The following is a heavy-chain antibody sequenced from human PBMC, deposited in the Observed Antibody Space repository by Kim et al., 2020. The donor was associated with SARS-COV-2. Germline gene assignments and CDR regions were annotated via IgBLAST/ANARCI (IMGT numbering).Heavy chain of an antibody. CDR3: ATGAGWVPDY. Sequence: SETLSLTCTGSGASVTSDYCNWIRQSPGKGLEWIGHIHSSGSTNYSPSLKSRVSISIDTSKNQFSLRLISVTAADTAVYYCATGAGWVPDYWGQGTLVT. V-gene: IGHV4-59*02. CDR1: GASVTSDY. J-gene: IGHJ4*02. CDR2: IHSSGST. D-gene: IGHD6-19*01.